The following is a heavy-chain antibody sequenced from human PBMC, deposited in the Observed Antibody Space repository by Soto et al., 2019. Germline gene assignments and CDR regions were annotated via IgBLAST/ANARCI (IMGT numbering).Heavy chain of an antibody. Sequence: SMPMSLNCLIKNAASSSYYCSWFCQPQGKGLEWIGEINHSGSTNYNPSLKSRVTISVDTSKNQFSLKLSSVTAADTAVYYCAKGGHCSGGSCYALPLYWGHGTLVPVS. J-gene: IGHJ4*01. D-gene: IGHD2-15*01. CDR2: INHSGST. CDR3: AKGGHCSGGSCYALPLY. V-gene: IGHV4-34*01. CDR1: NAASSSYY.